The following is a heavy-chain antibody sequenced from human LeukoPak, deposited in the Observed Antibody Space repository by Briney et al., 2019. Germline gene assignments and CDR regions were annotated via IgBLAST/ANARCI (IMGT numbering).Heavy chain of an antibody. CDR1: GFTFSSYA. Sequence: PGGSLRLSCAASGFTFSSYAMHWVRQAPGKGLEWVAVISYDGSNKYYADSVKGRFTISRDNSKNTLYLQMNSLRAEDTAVYYCARDKRKQWPGYYYGMDVWGQGTTVTVSS. CDR3: ARDKRKQWPGYYYGMDV. V-gene: IGHV3-30-3*01. J-gene: IGHJ6*02. D-gene: IGHD6-19*01. CDR2: ISYDGSNK.